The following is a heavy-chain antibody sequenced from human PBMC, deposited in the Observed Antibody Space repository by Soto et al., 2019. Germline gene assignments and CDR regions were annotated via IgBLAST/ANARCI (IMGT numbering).Heavy chain of an antibody. D-gene: IGHD5-12*01. CDR1: GFTFTTFD. J-gene: IGHJ4*02. CDR2: VSGRDGST. CDR3: AQGAWLDY. Sequence: EVQLVESGGGLVQPGASLRLSCAASGFTFTTFDMNWARQAPGKGLEWVSVVSGRDGSTYYADSLKGRFTISKDSSKNTLDLPMNSLRADDTVLYYCAQGAWLDYWGQGTLVTVS. V-gene: IGHV3-23*04.